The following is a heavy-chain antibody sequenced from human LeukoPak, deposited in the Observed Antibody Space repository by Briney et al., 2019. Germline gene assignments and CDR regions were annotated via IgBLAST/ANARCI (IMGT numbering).Heavy chain of an antibody. CDR3: ARALGYSSGWHADY. J-gene: IGHJ4*02. D-gene: IGHD6-19*01. CDR2: LSYDGSEK. CDR1: GFSFSTYV. V-gene: IGHV3-30*04. Sequence: SGGSLRLSCAASGFSFSTYVMHWVRQAPGKGLEWVAVLSYDGSEKYYADSVKGRFTISRDNSKNTLYLQLNSLRPEDTAVYYCARALGYSSGWHADYWGQGALVTVSS.